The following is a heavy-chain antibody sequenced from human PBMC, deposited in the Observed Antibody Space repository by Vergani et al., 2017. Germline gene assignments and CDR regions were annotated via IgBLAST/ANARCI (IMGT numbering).Heavy chain of an antibody. CDR2: INPNGGGT. CDR3: ANKRGDNWFDP. Sequence: QVQLVQSGAEVKKPGASVKVSCRASGYTFTAYYMHWGRQAPGQGCEWMGWINPNGGGTSYAQKFQGRVTMTRDTSISTAYMELSRLSSDDTAVYYCANKRGDNWFDPWGQGTLVTVSS. J-gene: IGHJ5*02. CDR1: GYTFTAYY. D-gene: IGHD3-16*01. V-gene: IGHV1-2*02.